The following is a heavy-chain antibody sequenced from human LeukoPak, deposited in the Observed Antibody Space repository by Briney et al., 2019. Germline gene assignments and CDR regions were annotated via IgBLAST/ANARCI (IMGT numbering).Heavy chain of an antibody. D-gene: IGHD2-15*01. CDR1: GFTFNSYG. V-gene: IGHV3-30*02. J-gene: IGHJ4*02. Sequence: GGSLRLSCAASGFTFNSYGIHWVRQAPGKGLEWVAFIRFDGSNNYYADSVKGRFTISRDNSKNSLYLQMNSLRAEDTAVYYCARDLVVSDWYWGQGTLVTVSS. CDR2: IRFDGSNN. CDR3: ARDLVVSDWY.